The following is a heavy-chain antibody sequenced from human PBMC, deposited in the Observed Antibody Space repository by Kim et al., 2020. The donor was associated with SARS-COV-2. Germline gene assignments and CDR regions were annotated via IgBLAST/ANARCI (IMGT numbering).Heavy chain of an antibody. CDR2: IKEDGSEK. Sequence: GGSLRLSCAASGFTFSGNWMNWVRQAPGKGLELVANIKEDGSEKYYVDSVKGRFTISRDNAKKSLFLQMSSLRAEDTAVYYCASGGFVHWGQGTLVTVSS. CDR3: ASGGFVH. CDR1: GFTFSGNW. V-gene: IGHV3-7*03. D-gene: IGHD2-21*01. J-gene: IGHJ4*02.